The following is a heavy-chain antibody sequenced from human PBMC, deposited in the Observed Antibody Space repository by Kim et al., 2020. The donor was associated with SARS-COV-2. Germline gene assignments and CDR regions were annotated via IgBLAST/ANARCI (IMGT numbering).Heavy chain of an antibody. V-gene: IGHV3-53*01. Sequence: GGSLRLSCAASGFTLITDHMSWVRQTPGKGLEWVAVTYNTGSTYYADSAEGRCTISRDKSKNMFYLQMNSLSADDTAVYYCARVWERAFDHWGQGSLVTVSS. J-gene: IGHJ4*02. CDR2: TYNTGST. D-gene: IGHD1-26*01. CDR1: GFTLITDH. CDR3: ARVWERAFDH.